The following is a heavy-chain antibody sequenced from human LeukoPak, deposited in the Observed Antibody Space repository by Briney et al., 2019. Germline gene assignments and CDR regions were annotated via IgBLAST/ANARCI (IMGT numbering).Heavy chain of an antibody. CDR3: AKESTYGYYFDY. V-gene: IGHV3-43D*03. CDR2: ISWDGRSP. J-gene: IGHJ4*02. CDR1: GFTFDDYS. D-gene: IGHD3-10*01. Sequence: GGSLRLSCAAPGFTFDDYSMHWVRQAPGKGLEWVSLISWDGRSPYYADSVKGRFTISRDNRKNSLYLQMNSLRAEDTALYYCAKESTYGYYFDYWGQGTLVTVSS.